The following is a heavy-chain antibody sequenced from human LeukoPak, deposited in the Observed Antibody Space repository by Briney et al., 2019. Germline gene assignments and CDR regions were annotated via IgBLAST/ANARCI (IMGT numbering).Heavy chain of an antibody. D-gene: IGHD2-21*02. CDR1: GFSVRTNY. Sequence: GGSLRLSCAASGFSVRTNYMSWVRQAPGKGLEWVSVIYSGGSTYYADSVKGRFTISRDNSKNTLYLQMNSLRAEDTAVYYCATAPGTYRRYCGGDCYSDYWGQGTLVTVSS. J-gene: IGHJ4*02. CDR3: ATAPGTYRRYCGGDCYSDY. CDR2: IYSGGST. V-gene: IGHV3-53*01.